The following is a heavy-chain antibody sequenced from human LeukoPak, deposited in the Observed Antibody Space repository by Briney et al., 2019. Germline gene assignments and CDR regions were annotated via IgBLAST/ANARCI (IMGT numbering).Heavy chain of an antibody. CDR1: GYTFTSYG. J-gene: IGHJ3*02. CDR3: ARVYYDSSGPWEDAFDI. D-gene: IGHD3-22*01. V-gene: IGHV1-18*01. Sequence: ASVKVSCKASGYTFTSYGISWVRQAPGQGLEWMGWISAYNGNTNYAQKLQGRVTMTTDTSTSTAYMELRSLRSDDTAVYYCARVYYDSSGPWEDAFDIWGQGTMVTVSS. CDR2: ISAYNGNT.